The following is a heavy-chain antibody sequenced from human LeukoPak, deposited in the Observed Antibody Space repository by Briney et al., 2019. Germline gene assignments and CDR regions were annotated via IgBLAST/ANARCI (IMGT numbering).Heavy chain of an antibody. V-gene: IGHV1-69*04. J-gene: IGHJ5*02. CDR2: IIPILGIA. Sequence: GASVKVSCKASGGTFSSYAISWVRQAPGQGLEWMGRIIPILGIANYAQRFQGRVTVTADKSTSTAYMELSSLRSEDTAVYYCARDLTRYNRNEYVDWFDPWGQGTLVTVSS. D-gene: IGHD1-1*01. CDR3: ARDLTRYNRNEYVDWFDP. CDR1: GGTFSSYA.